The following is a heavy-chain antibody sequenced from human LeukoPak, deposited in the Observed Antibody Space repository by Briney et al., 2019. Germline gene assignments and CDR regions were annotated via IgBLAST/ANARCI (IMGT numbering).Heavy chain of an antibody. CDR2: IYYSGST. J-gene: IGHJ6*04. CDR1: GGSVSSGSYY. V-gene: IGHV4-61*01. Sequence: SETLSLTGTVSGGSVSSGSYYWSWIRQPPGKGLEWIGYIYYSGSTNYNPSLKSRVTISVDTSKNQFSLKLSSVTAADTAVYYCARDQDGMDVWGKGTMVTVSS. CDR3: ARDQDGMDV.